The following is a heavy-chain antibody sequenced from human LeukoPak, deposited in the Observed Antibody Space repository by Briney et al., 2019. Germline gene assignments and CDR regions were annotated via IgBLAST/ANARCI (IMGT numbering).Heavy chain of an antibody. CDR3: AKAGVPAAIFYYYGMDV. CDR2: ISGSGGST. CDR1: GFTFSTYT. Sequence: GGSLRLSCAASGFTFSTYTMNWVRQAPGKGLEWASAISGSGGSTYYADSVKGRFTISRDNSKNTLYLQMNSLRAEDTAVYYCAKAGVPAAIFYYYGMDVWGQGTTVTVSS. D-gene: IGHD2-2*01. V-gene: IGHV3-23*01. J-gene: IGHJ6*02.